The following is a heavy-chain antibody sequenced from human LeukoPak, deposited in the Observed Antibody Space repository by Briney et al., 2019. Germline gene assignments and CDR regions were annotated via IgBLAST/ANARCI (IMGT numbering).Heavy chain of an antibody. V-gene: IGHV3-9*01. J-gene: IGHJ4*02. CDR1: GFTFDDYA. Sequence: SLRLSCAASGFTFDDYAMHWVRQAPGKGLEWVSGISWSSGSIGYADSVKGRFTISRDNAKNSLYLQMNSLRAEDTAVYYCARGSIAVAGTPYYWGQGTLVTVSS. D-gene: IGHD6-19*01. CDR2: ISWSSGSI. CDR3: ARGSIAVAGTPYY.